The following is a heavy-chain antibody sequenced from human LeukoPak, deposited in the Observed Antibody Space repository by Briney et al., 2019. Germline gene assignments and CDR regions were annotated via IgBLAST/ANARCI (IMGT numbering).Heavy chain of an antibody. J-gene: IGHJ6*03. V-gene: IGHV4-39*07. CDR2: IYYSGNT. CDR1: GDSISSSSSY. CDR3: ARADYSSTWSHYYYYMDV. D-gene: IGHD6-13*01. Sequence: SETLSLTCTVSGDSISSSSSYWGWIRQPPGKGLEWIGSIYYSGNTYYNTSLKSRVTISVDTSKNQFSLKLSSVTPADTAMYYCARADYSSTWSHYYYYMDVWGKGTTVTVSS.